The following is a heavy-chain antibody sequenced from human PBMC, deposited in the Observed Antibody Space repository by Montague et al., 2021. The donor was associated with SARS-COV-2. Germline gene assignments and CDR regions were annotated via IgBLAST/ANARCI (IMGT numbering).Heavy chain of an antibody. D-gene: IGHD3-10*01. CDR3: ARWAALIYYGLDV. V-gene: IGHV4-31*02. Sequence: YYNEKNYYNPSLKSRLTMSVDMSKNQFSLKLRSVTAADTAMYFCARWAALIYYGLDVWGRGTTVTVYS. CDR2: YYNEKN. J-gene: IGHJ6*02.